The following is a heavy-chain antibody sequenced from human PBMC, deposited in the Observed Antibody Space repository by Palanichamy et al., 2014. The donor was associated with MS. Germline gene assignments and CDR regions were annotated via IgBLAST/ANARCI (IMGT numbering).Heavy chain of an antibody. D-gene: IGHD2-15*01. CDR1: GFTFSNYG. CDR2: IRYDGSNK. CDR3: AKDHGGLPPRD. J-gene: IGHJ4*02. V-gene: IGHV3-30*02. Sequence: QVQLVESGGGVVQPGGSLRLSCAAPGFTFSNYGMHWVRQAPGKGLEYMAFIRYDGSNKYYVDSVKGRFTISRDNSKNTLYLQMNSLRAEDTAVYYCAKDHGGLPPRDRGQGTLVTVSS.